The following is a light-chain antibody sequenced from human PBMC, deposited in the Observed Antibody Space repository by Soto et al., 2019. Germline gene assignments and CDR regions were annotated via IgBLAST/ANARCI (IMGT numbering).Light chain of an antibody. CDR2: GAS. CDR1: QSVSSSY. Sequence: EIVLTQSPGTLSLSPGERATLSCRASQSVSSSYLAWYQQKPGQAPRLLIYGASSRANGIRDRFSGSGSGTDFTLPIRRLEPEDFAVYYCQQYGSSPPYTFGQGTKLEIK. J-gene: IGKJ2*01. V-gene: IGKV3-20*01. CDR3: QQYGSSPPYT.